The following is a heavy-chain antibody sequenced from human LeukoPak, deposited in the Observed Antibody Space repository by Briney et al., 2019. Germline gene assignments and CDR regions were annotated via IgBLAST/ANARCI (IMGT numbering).Heavy chain of an antibody. J-gene: IGHJ4*02. D-gene: IGHD3-22*01. CDR3: ARDGGYYDSSGYYNNLLFDY. Sequence: GGSLRLSCAASGFTFDDYDIHWVRQAPGKGLEWVSLISGDGGSTYYADSVKGRFTISRDNGKKSVYLQMNSLRDEDTAVYYCARDGGYYDSSGYYNNLLFDYWGQGTLVTVSS. V-gene: IGHV3-43*02. CDR1: GFTFDDYD. CDR2: ISGDGGST.